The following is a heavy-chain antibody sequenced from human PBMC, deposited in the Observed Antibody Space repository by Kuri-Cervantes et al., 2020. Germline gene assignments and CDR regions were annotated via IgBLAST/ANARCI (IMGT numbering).Heavy chain of an antibody. CDR3: ARDPVVPAANNYYYYGMDV. V-gene: IGHV3-11*04. CDR1: GFTFSDYY. J-gene: IGHJ6*02. CDR2: ISSSGSTI. Sequence: LSLTCAASGFTFSDYYMSWIRQAPGKGLEWVSYISSSGSTIYYADSVKGRFTISRDNAKNSLYLQMNSLRAEDTAVYYCARDPVVPAANNYYYYGMDVWGQGTTVTVSS. D-gene: IGHD2-2*01.